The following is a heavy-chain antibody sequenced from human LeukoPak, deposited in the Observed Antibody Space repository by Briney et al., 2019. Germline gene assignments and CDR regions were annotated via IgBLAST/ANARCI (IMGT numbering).Heavy chain of an antibody. CDR1: GGSFSGYY. CDR2: INHSGST. V-gene: IGHV4-34*01. CDR3: ARGSAQWLVRAFDI. D-gene: IGHD6-19*01. J-gene: IGHJ3*02. Sequence: KPSETLSLTCAVYGGSFSGYYWSWIRQPPGKGLEWIGEINHSGSTNYNPSLKSRVTISVDTSKNQFSLKLSSVTAADTAVYYCARGSAQWLVRAFDIWGQGTMVTVSS.